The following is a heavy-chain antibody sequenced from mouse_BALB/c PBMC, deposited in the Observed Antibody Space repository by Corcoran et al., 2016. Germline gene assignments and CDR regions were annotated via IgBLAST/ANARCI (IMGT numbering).Heavy chain of an antibody. CDR1: GFNIKDTY. CDR3: ARGGTTAPFAY. D-gene: IGHD1-2*01. V-gene: IGHV14-3*02. CDR2: IDPANGNT. J-gene: IGHJ3*01. Sequence: EVQLQQSGAELVKPGASVKLSCTTSGFNIKDTYMHWVKQRPEQGLEWIGRIDPANGNTKYDPKFQGKATITADTSSNTAYLQLSSLTSEDTAVYYCARGGTTAPFAYWGQGTLVTVSA.